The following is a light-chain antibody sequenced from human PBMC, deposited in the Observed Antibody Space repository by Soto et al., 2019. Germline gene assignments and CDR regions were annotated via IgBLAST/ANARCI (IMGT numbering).Light chain of an antibody. J-gene: IGLJ2*01. CDR1: SSDVGSYNL. Sequence: QSVLTQPASVSGSPGQSITISCTGTSSDVGSYNLVSWYQQHPGKAPKLMFYEGSKRPSGGSNRFSGSKSGNTASLTISGLQAEDEADYYCCSYAGSSTLVFVGGTKLPVL. CDR2: EGS. CDR3: CSYAGSSTLV. V-gene: IGLV2-23*01.